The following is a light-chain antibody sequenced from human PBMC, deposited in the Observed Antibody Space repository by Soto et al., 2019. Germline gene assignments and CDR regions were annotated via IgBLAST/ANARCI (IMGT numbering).Light chain of an antibody. V-gene: IGKV1-17*01. CDR1: QGIRND. Sequence: DIQMTQSPSSLSASVGDRVTITCRASQGIRNDLGWYQQKPGKAPKRLIYTASSLQSGIPLRFGGSGSGTEFTLAICILQPEVFGTYYCLQQNSYRPSFGGGTKEEIK. CDR2: TAS. J-gene: IGKJ4*01. CDR3: LQQNSYRPS.